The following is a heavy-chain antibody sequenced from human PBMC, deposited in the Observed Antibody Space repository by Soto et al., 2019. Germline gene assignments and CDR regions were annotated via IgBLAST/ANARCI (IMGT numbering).Heavy chain of an antibody. D-gene: IGHD3-10*01. CDR3: AKDRFGSFYYTDV. CDR1: GFTFSSYG. Sequence: QVQLVESGGGVVQPGRSLRLSCAASGFTFSSYGMHWVRQAPGKGLEWVAVISYDGSNKYYADSVKGRFTISRDNSKNTLYLQMNSLRAEDTAVYYCAKDRFGSFYYTDVWGKGTTVTVSS. CDR2: ISYDGSNK. V-gene: IGHV3-30*18. J-gene: IGHJ6*03.